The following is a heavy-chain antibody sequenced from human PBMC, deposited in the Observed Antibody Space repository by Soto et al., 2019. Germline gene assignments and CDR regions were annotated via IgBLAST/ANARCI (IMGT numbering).Heavy chain of an antibody. D-gene: IGHD3-22*01. V-gene: IGHV3-74*01. CDR3: ARGHDSSGNWFDP. CDR1: GFAFSSYW. J-gene: IGHJ5*02. CDR2: INSDGSIK. Sequence: GGSLRLSCAASGFAFSSYWMHWVRQAPGKGLVWVSHINSDGSIKIYADFVKGRFTISRDNAKNTLYLQMNSLRAEDTAVYFCARGHDSSGNWFDPWGQGTLGSVPP.